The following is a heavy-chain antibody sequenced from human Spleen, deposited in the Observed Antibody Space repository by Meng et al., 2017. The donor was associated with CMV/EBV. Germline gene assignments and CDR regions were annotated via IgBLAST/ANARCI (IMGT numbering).Heavy chain of an antibody. CDR3: AREEFLRTSEGFDY. J-gene: IGHJ4*02. V-gene: IGHV1-2*02. Sequence: GESLKISCKASGYTFTDYYIHWVRQAPGQGLEWMGWINPRSGGTSYEQKFQGRVTMTSDTSIRIAYMELSRLRSDDTALYYCAREEFLRTSEGFDYWGQGALVTVSS. CDR1: GYTFTDYY. D-gene: IGHD2/OR15-2a*01. CDR2: INPRSGGT.